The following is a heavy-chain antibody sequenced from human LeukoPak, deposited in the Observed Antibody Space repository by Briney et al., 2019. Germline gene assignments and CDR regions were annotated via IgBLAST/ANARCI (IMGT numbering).Heavy chain of an antibody. CDR3: ARLGGDGYNRDFDY. D-gene: IGHD5-24*01. CDR2: IYHSGST. Sequence: PSETLSLTCAVSGYSISSGYYWGWIRQPPGKGLEWIGSIYHSGSTYYNPSLKSRDTISVDTSKNQFSLKLSSVTAADTAVYYCARLGGDGYNRDFDYWGQGTLVTVSS. V-gene: IGHV4-38-2*01. CDR1: GYSISSGYY. J-gene: IGHJ4*02.